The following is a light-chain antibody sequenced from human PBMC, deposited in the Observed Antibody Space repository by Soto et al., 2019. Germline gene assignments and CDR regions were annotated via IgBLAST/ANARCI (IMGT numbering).Light chain of an antibody. CDR2: ATS. CDR3: QQVNSYPIT. V-gene: IGKV1-39*01. CDR1: QSIGNY. J-gene: IGKJ5*01. Sequence: DIQMTQSPSTLSASVGDRVTITCRAGQSIGNYLNWYQQKPGKAPNLLIYATSSLQSGVPSRFSGSGSGTEFTLTISSLQPEDFATYYCQQVNSYPITFGQGTRLEIK.